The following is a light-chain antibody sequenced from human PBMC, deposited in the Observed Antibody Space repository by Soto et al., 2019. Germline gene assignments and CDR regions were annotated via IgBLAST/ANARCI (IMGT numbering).Light chain of an antibody. Sequence: IQMAQSPSSLSASVGERVTITFQASQNINNYLNWYQQKPGRAPKLLIYDASNLEAGVPSRFRGSGSGTDFTFTISRLQPEDIATYYCQQYENLPTFGQGTRLEIK. CDR1: QNINNY. V-gene: IGKV1-33*01. CDR2: DAS. J-gene: IGKJ5*01. CDR3: QQYENLPT.